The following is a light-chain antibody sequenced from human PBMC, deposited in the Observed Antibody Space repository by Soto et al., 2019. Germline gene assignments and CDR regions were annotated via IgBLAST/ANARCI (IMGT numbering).Light chain of an antibody. V-gene: IGLV2-14*03. Sequence: QSVLTQPASVSGSPGQSITISCTGTSDDVGAYDFVSWYQEHPGKAPKLMIYDVTHRPSGVSNRFSGSKSGNTASLTISGLQAEDEADYYCSSDRSSSTFYVVGTGTEVTVL. CDR3: SSDRSSSTFYV. CDR2: DVT. J-gene: IGLJ1*01. CDR1: SDDVGAYDF.